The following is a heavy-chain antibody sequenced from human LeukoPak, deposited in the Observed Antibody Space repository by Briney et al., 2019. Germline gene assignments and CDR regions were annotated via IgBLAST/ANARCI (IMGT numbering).Heavy chain of an antibody. CDR3: ASEGAVAGTGRDY. V-gene: IGHV3-21*01. Sequence: GGSLRLSCAASGFTFSSYSMNWVRQAPGKGLEWVSSISGSNSYIYYADSMKGRFTISRDNAKNSLYLQMNSIRAEDTAVYYCASEGAVAGTGRDYWGQGTLVTVSS. CDR1: GFTFSSYS. D-gene: IGHD6-19*01. CDR2: ISGSNSYI. J-gene: IGHJ4*02.